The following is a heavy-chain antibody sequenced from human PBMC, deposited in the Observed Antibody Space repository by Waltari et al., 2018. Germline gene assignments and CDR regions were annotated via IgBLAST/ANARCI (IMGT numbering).Heavy chain of an antibody. J-gene: IGHJ6*03. CDR2: IYTSGST. V-gene: IGHV4-4*07. CDR3: AREGRVVTPLLYYYYMDV. Sequence: QVQLQESGPGLVKPSETLSLTCTVSGGSISSYYWSWIRQPAGKGLEWIGRIYTSGSTNYNPSLKSRVTMSVDTSKNQFSLKLSSVTAADTAVYYCAREGRVVTPLLYYYYMDVWGKGTTVTVSS. CDR1: GGSISSYY. D-gene: IGHD3-3*01.